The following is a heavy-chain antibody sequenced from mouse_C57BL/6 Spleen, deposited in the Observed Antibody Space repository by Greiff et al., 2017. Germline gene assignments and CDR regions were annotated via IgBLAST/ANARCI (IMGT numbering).Heavy chain of an antibody. D-gene: IGHD1-1*01. V-gene: IGHV1-4*01. CDR3: ARSRFNYYGSSFDY. Sequence: QVQLKQSGAELARPGASVKMSCKASGYTFTSYTMHWVKQRPGQGLEWIGYINPSSGYTKYNQKFKDKATLTADKSSSTAYMQLSSLTSEDSAVYYCARSRFNYYGSSFDYWGLGTTLTVSS. J-gene: IGHJ2*01. CDR2: INPSSGYT. CDR1: GYTFTSYT.